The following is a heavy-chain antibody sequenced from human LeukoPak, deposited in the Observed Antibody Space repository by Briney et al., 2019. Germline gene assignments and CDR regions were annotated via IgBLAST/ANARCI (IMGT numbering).Heavy chain of an antibody. CDR3: ARSGYSGSYQLDY. CDR1: GFTFSKHG. Sequence: GGSLRLSCEASGFTFSKHGLTWVRQTPGKGLEWVSSISSSSSYIYYADSVKGRFTISRDNAKNSLYLQMNSLRAEDTAVYYCARSGYSGSYQLDYWGQGTLVTVSS. CDR2: ISSSSSYI. J-gene: IGHJ4*02. D-gene: IGHD1-26*01. V-gene: IGHV3-21*01.